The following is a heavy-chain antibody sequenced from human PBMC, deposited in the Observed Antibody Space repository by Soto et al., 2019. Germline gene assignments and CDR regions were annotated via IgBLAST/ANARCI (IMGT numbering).Heavy chain of an antibody. CDR2: IIPIFGTA. J-gene: IGHJ4*02. D-gene: IGHD5-12*01. V-gene: IGHV1-69*13. CDR3: AFGKGGYNYFDY. CDR1: GYTFTGYY. Sequence: SVKVSCKASGYTFTGYYMHWVRQAPGQGLEWMGGIIPIFGTANYAQKFQGRVTITADESTSTAYMELSSLRSEDTAVYYCAFGKGGYNYFDYWGQGTLVTVSS.